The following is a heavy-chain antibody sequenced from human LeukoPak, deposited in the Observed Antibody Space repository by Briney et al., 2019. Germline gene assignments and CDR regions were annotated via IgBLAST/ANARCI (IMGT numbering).Heavy chain of an antibody. CDR3: GRGYGPNSSGWDS. D-gene: IGHD6-19*01. CDR1: GGSISSNY. V-gene: IGHV4-59*01. J-gene: IGHJ4*02. Sequence: SETLSLTCTVSGGSISSNYWSWIRQPPGKGLEWIGYIYYSGSTNYNPSLKSRVTISVDTSKNQFSLKPTSVTAADTAVYYCGRGYGPNSSGWDSGGQGTLVTVS. CDR2: IYYSGST.